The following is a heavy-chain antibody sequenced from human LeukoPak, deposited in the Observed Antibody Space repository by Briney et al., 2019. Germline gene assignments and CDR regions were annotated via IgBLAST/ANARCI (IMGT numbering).Heavy chain of an antibody. Sequence: SETLSLTCTVSGVSISSYYWSWIRQPPGKGLEWIGYIYNSGNTNYNPSLNSRVRISLDTSKNQVSLKLSSVTAADTAVYYCARVYCSTTSCYAVDYWGQGTLVTVSS. CDR1: GVSISSYY. D-gene: IGHD2-2*01. CDR3: ARVYCSTTSCYAVDY. CDR2: IYNSGNT. J-gene: IGHJ4*02. V-gene: IGHV4-59*01.